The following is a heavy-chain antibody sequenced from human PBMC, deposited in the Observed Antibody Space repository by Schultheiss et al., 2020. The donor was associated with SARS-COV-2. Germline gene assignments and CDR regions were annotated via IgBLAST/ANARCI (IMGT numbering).Heavy chain of an antibody. J-gene: IGHJ4*02. CDR2: IWYDGSNK. Sequence: GESLKISCAASGFNFRSYDLHWVRQAPGKGLEWVALIWYDGSNKYYADSVKGRFTISRDTSKNTLYLQMNSLRVEDTAIYYCARDRLTYSSMHHFEYWGQGTLVTVSS. CDR1: GFNFRSYD. CDR3: ARDRLTYSSMHHFEY. V-gene: IGHV3-33*08. D-gene: IGHD5-18*01.